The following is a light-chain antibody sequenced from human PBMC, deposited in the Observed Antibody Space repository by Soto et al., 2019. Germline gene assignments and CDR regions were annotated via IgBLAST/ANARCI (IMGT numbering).Light chain of an antibody. CDR1: QNVYNN. Sequence: EIVMTQSPATLSVSPGEGATLSCKASQNVYNNLAWYQQRPGQPPRLLIYDESTRATGISARFGGSGYGTEFTLTISSLQSEDFAVYFCQQCRNWPLTFGGGTKVEIK. CDR3: QQCRNWPLT. J-gene: IGKJ4*01. V-gene: IGKV3-15*01. CDR2: DES.